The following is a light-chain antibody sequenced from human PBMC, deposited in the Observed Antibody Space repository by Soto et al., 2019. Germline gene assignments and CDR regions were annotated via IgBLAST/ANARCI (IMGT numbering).Light chain of an antibody. V-gene: IGKV1-5*01. CDR2: DVS. CDR1: QSVDKK. Sequence: IQMTQSPSTQSASIGDTATITCRASQSVDKKVAWYQQKPGKAPKRLIFDVSTLQSGVPSRFSGSGSGPEFSLSINNLQPDDVASYYCQQYDLFWTFGQGNRVQLK. J-gene: IGKJ1*01. CDR3: QQYDLFWT.